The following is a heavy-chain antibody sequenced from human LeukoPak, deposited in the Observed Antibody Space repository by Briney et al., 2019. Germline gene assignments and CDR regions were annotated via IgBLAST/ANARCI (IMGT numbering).Heavy chain of an antibody. J-gene: IGHJ4*02. D-gene: IGHD5-12*01. CDR1: GVSISNYY. CDR3: ARDSGYDTDFDS. Sequence: SETLSLTCAVSGVSISNYYWSWIRQPPGRGLEWIGNIYYSGDTNYNPSLKSRVTISIDTSKNQFSLKLSSVTAADTAVYYCARDSGYDTDFDSWGQGTLVTVSS. CDR2: IYYSGDT. V-gene: IGHV4-59*01.